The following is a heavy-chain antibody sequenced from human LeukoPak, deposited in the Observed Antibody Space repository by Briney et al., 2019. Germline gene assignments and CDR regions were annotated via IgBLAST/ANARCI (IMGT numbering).Heavy chain of an antibody. D-gene: IGHD1-1*01. J-gene: IGHJ4*02. Sequence: ASVKVSCKVSGYTLRDLAIHWVRQAPGKGLEWMGGYDLEAGKTVYAQKFQGRVTMIEGSSTDTAYMALSNLRSEDTAVYYCAIDPQWQLGRCWGRGTLVTVSS. CDR3: AIDPQWQLGRC. CDR2: YDLEAGKT. CDR1: GYTLRDLA. V-gene: IGHV1-24*01.